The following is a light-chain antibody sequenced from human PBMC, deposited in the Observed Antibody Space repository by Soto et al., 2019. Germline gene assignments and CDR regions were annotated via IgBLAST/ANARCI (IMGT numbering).Light chain of an antibody. CDR3: QQYGSSPLIT. CDR2: GVS. J-gene: IGKJ5*01. Sequence: DSLVTKSPGTLSLSQGKRAPLSCRASQRLSASDIAWYQQKPGQAPKFLIYGVSSRATGIPDRFSGSGSGTDFTLTISRLEPEDFAVYHCQQYGSSPLITFGQGTRLAIK. V-gene: IGKV3-20*01. CDR1: QRLSASD.